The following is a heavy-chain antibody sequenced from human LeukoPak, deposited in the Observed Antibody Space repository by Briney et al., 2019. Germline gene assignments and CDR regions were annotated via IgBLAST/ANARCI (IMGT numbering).Heavy chain of an antibody. CDR1: GFTFSSYG. CDR3: ARDGTYSSSSFDY. D-gene: IGHD6-6*01. V-gene: IGHV3-33*01. Sequence: GGSLRLSCAASGFTFSSYGMHWVRQAPGEGLEWVAVIWYDGSNKYYADSVKGRFTISRDNAKNTLYLQMNSLRAEDTAVYYCARDGTYSSSSFDYWGQGTLVTVSS. CDR2: IWYDGSNK. J-gene: IGHJ4*02.